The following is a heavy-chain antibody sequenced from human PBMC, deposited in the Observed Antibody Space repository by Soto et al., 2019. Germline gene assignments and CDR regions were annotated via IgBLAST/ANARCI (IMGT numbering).Heavy chain of an antibody. V-gene: IGHV3-23*01. CDR2: ISGSGGST. CDR3: AKAIKNWNYYYYGMDV. D-gene: IGHD1-1*01. CDR1: GFTFSSYP. J-gene: IGHJ6*02. Sequence: XESLSLSCAASGFTFSSYPMSWVPQAPGKGLEWVSAISGSGGSTYYADSVKGRFTISRDNSKNTLYLQMNSLRAEDTAVYYRAKAIKNWNYYYYGMDVCAQGTTVTVSS.